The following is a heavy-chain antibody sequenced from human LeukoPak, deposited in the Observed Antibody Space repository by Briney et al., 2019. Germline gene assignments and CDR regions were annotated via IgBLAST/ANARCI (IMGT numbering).Heavy chain of an antibody. Sequence: PGGSLRLSCAASGFMFNDYFMSWIRQAPGKELEWISYISSNSKYTKYADSVKGRFTISRDDAKKSLYLQMNSLRAEDTAEYYCARDNGNKYYFDYWGQGTLVTVSS. CDR2: ISSNSKYT. CDR1: GFMFNDYF. V-gene: IGHV3-11*05. CDR3: ARDNGNKYYFDY. J-gene: IGHJ4*02. D-gene: IGHD2-8*01.